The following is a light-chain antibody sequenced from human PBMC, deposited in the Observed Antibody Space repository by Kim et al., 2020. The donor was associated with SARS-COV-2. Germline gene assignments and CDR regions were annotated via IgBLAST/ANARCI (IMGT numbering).Light chain of an antibody. J-gene: IGKJ1*01. CDR2: AAS. Sequence: ASVGDRVTITCRASQSISSYLNWYQQKPGKAPKLLIYAASSLQSGVPSRFSGSGSGTDFTLTISSLQPEDVATYYCQQSYSTPGTFGQGTKVEIK. CDR3: QQSYSTPGT. CDR1: QSISSY. V-gene: IGKV1-39*01.